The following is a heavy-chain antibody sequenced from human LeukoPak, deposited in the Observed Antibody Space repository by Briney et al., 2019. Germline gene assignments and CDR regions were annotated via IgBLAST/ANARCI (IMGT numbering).Heavy chain of an antibody. J-gene: IGHJ4*02. D-gene: IGHD3-16*01. Sequence: GGSLRLSCVGSEFSLGDYKMNWVRQAPGKGLEWVAVISYDGSNKYYADSVKGRFTISRDNSKNTLYLQMNSLRAEDTAVYYCARVGDWGQGTLVTVSS. V-gene: IGHV3-30-3*01. CDR1: EFSLGDYK. CDR3: ARVGD. CDR2: ISYDGSNK.